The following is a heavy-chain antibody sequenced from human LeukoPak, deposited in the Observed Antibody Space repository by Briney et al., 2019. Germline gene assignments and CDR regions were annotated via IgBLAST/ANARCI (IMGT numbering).Heavy chain of an antibody. Sequence: SQTLSLTCTVSGGSISSGSYYWSWIRQPAGKGLEWIGRIYTSGSTNYNPSLKSRVTMSVDTSKNQFSLKLSSVTAADTAVYYCARSHPEYCGGDCYSDLFGYWGQGTLVTVSS. CDR1: GGSISSGSYY. D-gene: IGHD2-21*02. CDR2: IYTSGST. J-gene: IGHJ4*02. V-gene: IGHV4-61*02. CDR3: ARSHPEYCGGDCYSDLFGY.